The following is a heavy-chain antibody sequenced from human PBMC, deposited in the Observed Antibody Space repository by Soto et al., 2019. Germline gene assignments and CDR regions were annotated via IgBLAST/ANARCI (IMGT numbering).Heavy chain of an antibody. V-gene: IGHV4-59*01. CDR1: GGSITDYY. Sequence: PSETLSLTCTVSGGSITDYYWSWIRQPPGKALEWIGYGYHSVSIHYNPSLKTRVTISVDTSENQFSPRLSSVTAADTAVYYCARAFAGFGAYWYFDLWGRGTLVTVSS. CDR2: GYHSVSI. CDR3: ARAFAGFGAYWYFDL. D-gene: IGHD3-16*01. J-gene: IGHJ2*01.